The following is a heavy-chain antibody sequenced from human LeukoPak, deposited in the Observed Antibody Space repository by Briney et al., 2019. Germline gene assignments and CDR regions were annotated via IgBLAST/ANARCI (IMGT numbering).Heavy chain of an antibody. CDR1: GGSITGSSYY. V-gene: IGHV4-39*01. CDR3: ARVKASRIVVVPAATAGDAFDI. Sequence: PSETLSLTCTVSGGSITGSSYYWGWIRQPPGKGLEWIGNIYYSGNTHYNPSLKSRVTVSVDTSKNQFSLKLSSVTAADTAVYYCARVKASRIVVVPAATAGDAFDIWGQGTTVTVSS. J-gene: IGHJ3*02. D-gene: IGHD2-2*01. CDR2: IYYSGNT.